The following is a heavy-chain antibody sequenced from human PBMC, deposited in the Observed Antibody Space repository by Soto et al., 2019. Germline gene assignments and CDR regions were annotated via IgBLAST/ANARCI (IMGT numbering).Heavy chain of an antibody. CDR2: IYWDDDK. Sequence: QITSKESGPSLVKPTQTLTLTCTFSGFSLSTGGVGVGWIRQPPGKALEWLALIYWDDDKRYSPSLRSRLTVTKDTSTNHVALTITNIAPVDTATYYCAHSRCGGDCLQSYSSHYYYGMDVWGQGTTVTVSS. D-gene: IGHD2-21*02. CDR1: GFSLSTGGVG. J-gene: IGHJ6*02. CDR3: AHSRCGGDCLQSYSSHYYYGMDV. V-gene: IGHV2-5*02.